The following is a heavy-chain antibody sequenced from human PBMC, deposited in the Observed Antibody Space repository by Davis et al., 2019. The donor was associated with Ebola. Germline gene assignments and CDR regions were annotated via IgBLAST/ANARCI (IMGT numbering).Heavy chain of an antibody. Sequence: GGSLRLSCAASGFTFSSYGMHWVRQAPGKGLEWAAVLWYDVSNKYYADSVKGRFTTSRDNSKNTLYLQMNSLRAKDTAVYYCARHTRLGDTSSSWYYFDYWGQGTLVTVSS. J-gene: IGHJ4*02. CDR1: GFTFSSYG. D-gene: IGHD6-13*01. CDR2: LWYDVSNK. CDR3: ARHTRLGDTSSSWYYFDY. V-gene: IGHV3-33*01.